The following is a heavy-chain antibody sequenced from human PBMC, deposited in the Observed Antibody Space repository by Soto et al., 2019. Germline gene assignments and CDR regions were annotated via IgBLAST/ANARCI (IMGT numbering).Heavy chain of an antibody. CDR1: GFSVSSGSYY. CDR3: ARVQMATAISFDY. J-gene: IGHJ4*02. CDR2: IYYSWST. D-gene: IGHD5-12*01. Sequence: SDTLSLTCPVSGFSVSSGSYYLSWLRQPPGKGLEWIGYIYYSWSTNYNPSLKSRVTISVDTSKNQFSLKLSSVTAADTAVYYCARVQMATAISFDYWGQGTLVNVSS. V-gene: IGHV4-61*01.